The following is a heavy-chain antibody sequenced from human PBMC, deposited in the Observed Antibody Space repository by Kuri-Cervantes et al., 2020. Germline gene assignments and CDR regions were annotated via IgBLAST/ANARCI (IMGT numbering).Heavy chain of an antibody. Sequence: SVKVSCKASGGTFSSYAISWVRQAPGQGLEWMGGIIPIFGTANYAQKFQGRVTITADESTSTAYMELSSLRSEDTAVYYCARDASLDFWSGYFGYWGQGTLVTVSS. CDR2: IIPIFGTA. D-gene: IGHD3-3*01. J-gene: IGHJ4*02. CDR3: ARDASLDFWSGYFGY. CDR1: GGTFSSYA. V-gene: IGHV1-69*13.